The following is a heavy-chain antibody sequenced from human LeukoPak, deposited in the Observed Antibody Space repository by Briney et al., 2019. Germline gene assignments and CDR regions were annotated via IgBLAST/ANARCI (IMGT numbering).Heavy chain of an antibody. V-gene: IGHV2-70*01. CDR1: GFSLSTSGMC. J-gene: IGHJ4*02. Sequence: ESGPTLVHPTQTLTLTCTFSGFSLSTSGMCVSWIRQPPGKALEWLALIDWDDDKYYSTSLKTRLTISKDTSKNQVVLTMTNMDPVDTATYYCARIKYYDSSGYHYFDYWGQGTLVTVSS. CDR3: ARIKYYDSSGYHYFDY. D-gene: IGHD3-22*01. CDR2: IDWDDDK.